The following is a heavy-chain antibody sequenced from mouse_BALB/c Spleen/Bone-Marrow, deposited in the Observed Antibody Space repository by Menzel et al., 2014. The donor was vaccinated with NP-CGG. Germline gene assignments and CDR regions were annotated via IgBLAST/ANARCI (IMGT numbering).Heavy chain of an antibody. Sequence: EVQLVESGGGLVQPGGSLKLSCAASGFDFSRYWMSWVRQAPGKGLEWIGEINPDSRTINYSPSLKDKFIISRDNAKNPLCLRLNKVRPEDTALYYCARPDYYGYLNYWGQGTTLTVSS. CDR1: GFDFSRYW. CDR3: ARPDYYGYLNY. CDR2: INPDSRTI. D-gene: IGHD1-1*01. V-gene: IGHV4-1*02. J-gene: IGHJ2*01.